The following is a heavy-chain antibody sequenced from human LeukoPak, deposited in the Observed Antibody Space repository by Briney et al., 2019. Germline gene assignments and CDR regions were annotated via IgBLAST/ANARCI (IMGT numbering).Heavy chain of an antibody. V-gene: IGHV4-30-4*01. CDR2: IYYSGST. CDR1: GGSISSGDSY. J-gene: IGHJ6*04. CDR3: ARDTRSGMDV. Sequence: SETLSLTCTVSGGSISSGDSYWSWIRQPPGKGLEWIGYIYYSGSTYYNPSLKSRVTISVDTSKNQFSLKLSSVTAADTAVYYCARDTRSGMDVWGKGTTVTVSS.